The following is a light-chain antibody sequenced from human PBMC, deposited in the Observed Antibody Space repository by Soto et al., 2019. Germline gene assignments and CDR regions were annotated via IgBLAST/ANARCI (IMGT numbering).Light chain of an antibody. V-gene: IGKV1-5*01. CDR1: QSISSW. CDR3: QQYNSYRT. J-gene: IGKJ1*01. Sequence: DIQMTQSPSTLSASVGDRVTITCRASQSISSWLAWYQQKPGKAPKLLIYDASSLESGVPSRFSGSGSGTEFTLTISCLQPDDFATYYCQQYNSYRTFGQGTKV. CDR2: DAS.